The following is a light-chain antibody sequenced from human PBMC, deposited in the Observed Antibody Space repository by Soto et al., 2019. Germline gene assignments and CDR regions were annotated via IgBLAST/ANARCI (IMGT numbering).Light chain of an antibody. V-gene: IGLV2-11*01. CDR1: SSDVGGYNY. Sequence: QSALTQPRSVSGSPGQSVTISCTRTSSDVGGYNYVSWYQQHPGKAPKLMISDVAKRPSGVPDRFSGSKSGNTASLTISGLQAEDEADYYCCSYAGSYTPDVFGTGTKVTVL. CDR2: DVA. CDR3: CSYAGSYTPDV. J-gene: IGLJ1*01.